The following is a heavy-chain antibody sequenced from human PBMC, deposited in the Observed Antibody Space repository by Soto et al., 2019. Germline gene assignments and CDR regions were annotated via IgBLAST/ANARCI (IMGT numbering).Heavy chain of an antibody. CDR2: ISGSGGST. J-gene: IGHJ5*02. CDR3: AKGRDIVATVGGWFDP. D-gene: IGHD5-12*01. Sequence: EVQLLESGGGLVQPGGSLRLSCAASGFTFSSYAMSWVRQAPGKGLEWVSAISGSGGSTYYADSVEGRFTISRDNSKNTLYLQMNSLRAEDTAVYYCAKGRDIVATVGGWFDPWGQGTLVTVSS. V-gene: IGHV3-23*01. CDR1: GFTFSSYA.